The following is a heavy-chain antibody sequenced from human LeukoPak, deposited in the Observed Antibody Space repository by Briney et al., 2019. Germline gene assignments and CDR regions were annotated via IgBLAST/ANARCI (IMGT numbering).Heavy chain of an antibody. CDR2: ISASGGTT. V-gene: IGHV3-23*01. D-gene: IGHD6-19*01. Sequence: GGSLRLSCAASGFTFSSYAMSWVRQAPGKGLEWVSAISASGGTTYYADSAKGRFTISRDNTKNTLYLQMNSLRAEETAVYYCVKIGYSSGWLHPYYFDYWGQGTLVTVSS. CDR1: GFTFSSYA. CDR3: VKIGYSSGWLHPYYFDY. J-gene: IGHJ4*02.